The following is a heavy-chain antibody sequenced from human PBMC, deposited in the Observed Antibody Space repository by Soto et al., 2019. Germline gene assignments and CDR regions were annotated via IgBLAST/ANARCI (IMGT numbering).Heavy chain of an antibody. Sequence: QVQLVQSGAEVKKPGASVKVSCKASGFTFISYYMHWVRQAPGQGLEWMGIINPSGGITTYAQKFKGRVTMTRDTSTSTVYMELNSLRSEDTAVYYCARELGTTGTTPDNWFDPWGQGTLVTVSS. V-gene: IGHV1-46*01. J-gene: IGHJ5*02. CDR3: ARELGTTGTTPDNWFDP. D-gene: IGHD1-1*01. CDR2: INPSGGIT. CDR1: GFTFISYY.